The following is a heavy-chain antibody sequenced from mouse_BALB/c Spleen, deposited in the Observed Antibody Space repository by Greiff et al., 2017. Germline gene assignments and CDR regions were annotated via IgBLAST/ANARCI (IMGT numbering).Heavy chain of an antibody. CDR3: ARGGYYYGSSYDYAMDY. V-gene: IGHV5-17*02. D-gene: IGHD1-1*01. Sequence: EVQGVESGGGLVQPGGSRKLSCAASGFTFSSFGMHWVRQAPEKGLEWVAYISSGSSTIYYADTVKGRFTISRDNPKNTLFLQMTSLRSEDTAMYYCARGGYYYGSSYDYAMDYWGQGTSVTVSS. CDR1: GFTFSSFG. CDR2: ISSGSSTI. J-gene: IGHJ4*01.